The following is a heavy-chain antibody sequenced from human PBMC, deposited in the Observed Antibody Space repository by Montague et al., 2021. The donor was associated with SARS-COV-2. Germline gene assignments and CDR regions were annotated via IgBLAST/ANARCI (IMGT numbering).Heavy chain of an antibody. CDR1: DGSFSGYS. CDR3: ARGRQHINMVVVVVTGGEYYFDF. Sequence: SETLSLTCAVYDGSFSGYSWTWIRQPPGKGLEWIGEINHRGSTNYNPSLKSRVTISVDTSKNQFPLKMTSVTAADTAVYYCARGRQHINMVVVVVTGGEYYFDFWGQGTLVAVSS. D-gene: IGHD3-22*01. CDR2: INHRGST. J-gene: IGHJ4*02. V-gene: IGHV4-34*01.